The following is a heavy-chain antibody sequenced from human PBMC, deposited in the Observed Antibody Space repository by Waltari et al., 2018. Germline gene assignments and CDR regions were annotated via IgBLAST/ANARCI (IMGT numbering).Heavy chain of an antibody. CDR2: IWYDGSNK. V-gene: IGHV3-33*01. CDR1: GFTFSSYG. CDR3: ARGEYSSGWYLGYYYYYGMDV. J-gene: IGHJ6*02. D-gene: IGHD6-19*01. Sequence: QVQLVESGGGVVQPGRSLRLSCAASGFTFSSYGMHWVRQAPGKGLEWVAVIWYDGSNKYYADSVKSRFTISRDNSKNTLYLQMNSLRAEDTAVYYCARGEYSSGWYLGYYYYYGMDVWGQGTTVTVSS.